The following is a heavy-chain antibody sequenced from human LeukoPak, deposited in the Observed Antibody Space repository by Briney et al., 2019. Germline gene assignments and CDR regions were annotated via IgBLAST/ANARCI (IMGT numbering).Heavy chain of an antibody. CDR2: ISSSSSYI. CDR1: GFTFSSYS. D-gene: IGHD4-17*01. J-gene: IGHJ4*02. V-gene: IGHV3-21*01. CDR3: ARVLDYGDYGVYYFDY. Sequence: GGSLRLSCAASGFTFSSYSMTWVRQAPGKGLEWVSSISSSSSYIYYADSVKGRFTISRGNAKNSLYLQMNSLRAEDTAVYYCARVLDYGDYGVYYFDYWGQGTLVTVSS.